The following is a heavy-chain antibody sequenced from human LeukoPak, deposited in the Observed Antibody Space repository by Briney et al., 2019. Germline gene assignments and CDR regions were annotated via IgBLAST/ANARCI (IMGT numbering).Heavy chain of an antibody. Sequence: ASVKLSFKASGYTFTSYSISWVRQAPGQGPEWMGWISAYNGDTNYAQNLQGRVTMTTDTSTSKAYMELRSLRSDDTAVYYCARDHIGSCSSATCYRFDYWGQGTLVTVSS. CDR2: ISAYNGDT. CDR3: ARDHIGSCSSATCYRFDY. D-gene: IGHD2-2*01. V-gene: IGHV1-18*01. CDR1: GYTFTSYS. J-gene: IGHJ4*02.